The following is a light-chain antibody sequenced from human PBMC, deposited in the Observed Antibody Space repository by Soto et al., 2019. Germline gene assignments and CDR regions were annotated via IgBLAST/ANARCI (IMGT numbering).Light chain of an antibody. CDR1: SSDVGGYDF. V-gene: IGLV2-14*01. J-gene: IGLJ1*01. CDR3: QSYDSSLSEV. Sequence: QSVLTQPASVSGSPGQSITISCTGTSSDVGGYDFVSWYQQHAGRAPKLLIYEVSRRPSGVSNRFSGSKSGNTASLTITGLQAEDEADYYCQSYDSSLSEVFGTGTKVTVL. CDR2: EVS.